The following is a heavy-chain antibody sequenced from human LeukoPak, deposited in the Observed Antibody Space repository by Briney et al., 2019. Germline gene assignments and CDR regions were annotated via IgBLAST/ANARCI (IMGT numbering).Heavy chain of an antibody. V-gene: IGHV3-23*01. J-gene: IGHJ4*02. Sequence: TGGSLRLSCAASGFSFSSHAMSWVRQALGKGLEWVSAISISGGSTYYADSVKGRFTISRDNSKNTMYLQMNSLRAEDTAVYYCAAFYTSSDYWGQGTLVTVSS. CDR2: ISISGGST. CDR3: AAFYTSSDY. CDR1: GFSFSSHA. D-gene: IGHD6-6*01.